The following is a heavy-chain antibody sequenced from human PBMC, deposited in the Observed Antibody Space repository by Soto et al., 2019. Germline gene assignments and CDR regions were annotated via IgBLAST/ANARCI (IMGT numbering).Heavy chain of an antibody. CDR1: GYSFTSYW. CDR3: ARHSGVAEDGTD. CDR2: IYPGYSDT. J-gene: IGHJ1*01. Sequence: PGASLKISCKGSGYSFTSYWIGWVRQMPGKGLEWMGIIYPGYSDTRYSPSCQGQVAISADKSINTAYLQWSSLKASDTAMYYCARHSGVAEDGTDWGQGTLVTVSS. V-gene: IGHV5-51*01. D-gene: IGHD6-13*01.